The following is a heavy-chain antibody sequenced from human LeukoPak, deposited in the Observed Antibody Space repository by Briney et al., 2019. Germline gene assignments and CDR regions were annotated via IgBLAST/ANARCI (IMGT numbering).Heavy chain of an antibody. D-gene: IGHD3-22*01. Sequence: SVKVSCKASGGTFSSYAISWVRQAPGQGLEWMGGIIPIFGTANYAQKFQGRVTITADESTSTAHMELSSLRSEDTAVYYCARVAGDSSGYYNYWGQGTLVTVSS. CDR2: IIPIFGTA. J-gene: IGHJ4*02. V-gene: IGHV1-69*13. CDR3: ARVAGDSSGYYNY. CDR1: GGTFSSYA.